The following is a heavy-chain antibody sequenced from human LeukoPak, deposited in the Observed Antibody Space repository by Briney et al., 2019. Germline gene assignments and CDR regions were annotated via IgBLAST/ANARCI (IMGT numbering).Heavy chain of an antibody. CDR2: INPNSGGT. Sequence: ASVKVSCKASGYTFTGYYMHWVRQAPGQGLEWMGWINPNSGGTNYAQKFQARVTMTRDTSITTAYMELSRLRSDDTALYYCASHLDYGGNSGYFHHWGQGTLVTVSS. CDR3: ASHLDYGGNSGYFHH. J-gene: IGHJ1*01. V-gene: IGHV1-2*02. CDR1: GYTFTGYY. D-gene: IGHD4-23*01.